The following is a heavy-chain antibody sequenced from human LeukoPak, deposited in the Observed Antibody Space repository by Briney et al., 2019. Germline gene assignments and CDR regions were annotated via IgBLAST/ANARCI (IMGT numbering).Heavy chain of an antibody. J-gene: IGHJ6*02. D-gene: IGHD6-19*01. CDR2: IYSGGST. CDR3: ARAPGGWYDYYYGVDV. Sequence: GGSLRLSCAASGFTVSSNYMSWVRQAPGKGLEWVSVIYSGGSTYYADSVKGRFTISRDNSKNTLYLQMNSLRAEDTAVYYCARAPGGWYDYYYGVDVWGQGTTVTVSS. CDR1: GFTVSSNY. V-gene: IGHV3-53*01.